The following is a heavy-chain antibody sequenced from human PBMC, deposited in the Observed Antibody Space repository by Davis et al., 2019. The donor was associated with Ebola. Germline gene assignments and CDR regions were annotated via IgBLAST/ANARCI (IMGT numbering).Heavy chain of an antibody. CDR1: TDSFISYW. CDR2: IDPDNSYT. Sequence: GESLKISCTGSTDSFISYWISWVRQMPGKGLEWMGRIDPDNSYTNYSPSFQGHVTISVDKSISTAYLQWTSLKASDTAVYYCAAPSAGYWGQGTMVTVSS. D-gene: IGHD6-19*01. CDR3: AAPSAGY. J-gene: IGHJ4*02. V-gene: IGHV5-10-1*01.